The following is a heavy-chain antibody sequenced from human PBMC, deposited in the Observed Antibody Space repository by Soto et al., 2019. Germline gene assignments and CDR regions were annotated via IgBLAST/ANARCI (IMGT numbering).Heavy chain of an antibody. Sequence: SETLSLTCTVSGGSISSYYWSWIRQPPGKGLEWIGYIYYSGSTNYNPSLKSRVTISVDTSKNQFSLKLSSVTAADTAVYYCAGIAAAGTGEYYYSYMDVWGKGTTVTVSS. V-gene: IGHV4-59*08. D-gene: IGHD6-13*01. CDR2: IYYSGST. CDR1: GGSISSYY. CDR3: AGIAAAGTGEYYYSYMDV. J-gene: IGHJ6*03.